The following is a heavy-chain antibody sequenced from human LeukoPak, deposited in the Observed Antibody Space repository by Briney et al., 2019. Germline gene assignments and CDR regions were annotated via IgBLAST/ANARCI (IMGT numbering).Heavy chain of an antibody. CDR2: INHSGST. CDR3: ARQEGMVRGIPYRYYYYYYMDV. V-gene: IGHV4-34*01. D-gene: IGHD3-10*01. Sequence: ASETLSLTCAVYGGSFSGYYWSWIRQPPGKGLEWIGEINHSGSTNYNPSLKSRVTISVDTSKNQFSLKLSSVTAADTAVYYCARQEGMVRGIPYRYYYYYYMDVWGKGTTVTVSS. J-gene: IGHJ6*03. CDR1: GGSFSGYY.